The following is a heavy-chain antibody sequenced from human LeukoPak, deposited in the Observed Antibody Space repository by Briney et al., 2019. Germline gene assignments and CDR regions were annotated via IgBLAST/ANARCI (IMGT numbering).Heavy chain of an antibody. CDR1: GGSISSGSYY. J-gene: IGHJ4*02. Sequence: SETLSRTCTVSGGSISSGSYYWSWIRQPAGKGLEWIGRIYTSGSTNYNPSLKSRVTISVDTSKNQFSLKLSSVTAADTAVYYCASFLVGASYFDYWGQGTLVTVSS. D-gene: IGHD1-26*01. V-gene: IGHV4-61*02. CDR3: ASFLVGASYFDY. CDR2: IYTSGST.